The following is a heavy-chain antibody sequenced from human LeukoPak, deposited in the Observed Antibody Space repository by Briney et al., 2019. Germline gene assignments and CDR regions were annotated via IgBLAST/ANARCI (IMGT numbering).Heavy chain of an antibody. Sequence: ASVKVSCKVSGYTLTELSMHWVRQAPGKGLELMGGFDPEDGETIYAQKFQGRVTMTEDTSTDTAYMELSSLRSEDTAVYYCATSIFGGYYFDYWRLATLVTVSS. D-gene: IGHD3-3*01. CDR2: FDPEDGET. CDR1: GYTLTELS. CDR3: ATSIFGGYYFDY. V-gene: IGHV1-24*01. J-gene: IGHJ4*02.